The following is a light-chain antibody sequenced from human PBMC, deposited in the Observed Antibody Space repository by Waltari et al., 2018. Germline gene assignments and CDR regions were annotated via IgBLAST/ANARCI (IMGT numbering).Light chain of an antibody. CDR2: AAS. Sequence: DIQMTQSPYSLSASVGDRVNITCRASQSISSYLNWYQQKPGKAPKLLIYAASSLQSGVPSRFSGSGSGTDFTLTISSLQPEDFATYYCQQSYSTPYTFGQGTKLEIK. CDR1: QSISSY. V-gene: IGKV1-39*01. CDR3: QQSYSTPYT. J-gene: IGKJ2*01.